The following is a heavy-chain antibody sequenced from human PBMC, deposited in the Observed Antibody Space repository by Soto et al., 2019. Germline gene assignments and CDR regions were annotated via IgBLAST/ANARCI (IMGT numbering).Heavy chain of an antibody. CDR1: GGSISSGDYS. D-gene: IGHD3-22*01. Sequence: SETLSLTFTVSGGSISSGDYSWSWIRQPPGKGLERIGYIYYSGSTYYNPSLKSRVTISVDTSKNQFSLKLSSVTAADTAVYYCARDEVRYDSSGYYPSAAFDIWGQGTMVTVSS. V-gene: IGHV4-30-4*01. CDR2: IYYSGST. J-gene: IGHJ3*02. CDR3: ARDEVRYDSSGYYPSAAFDI.